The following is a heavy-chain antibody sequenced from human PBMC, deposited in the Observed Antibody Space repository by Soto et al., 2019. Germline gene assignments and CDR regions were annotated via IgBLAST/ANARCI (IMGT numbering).Heavy chain of an antibody. CDR2: ISGSGDIT. D-gene: IGHD3-9*01. CDR3: AKVPLWVLRYHDWFFDY. V-gene: IGHV3-23*01. Sequence: EVQLLESGGGLVQPGGSLRLSCAVSGFSFSNSAMTWVRQAPGKGLEWVSGISGSGDITYNTDSVKGRFAISGDTSKNVVYLQMRSLRAEDTAVYYCAKVPLWVLRYHDWFFDYWGQGTLVTVSS. J-gene: IGHJ4*02. CDR1: GFSFSNSA.